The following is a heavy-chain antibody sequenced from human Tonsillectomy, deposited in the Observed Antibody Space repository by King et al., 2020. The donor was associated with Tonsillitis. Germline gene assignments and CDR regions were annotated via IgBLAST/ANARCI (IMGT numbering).Heavy chain of an antibody. Sequence: VQLQESGPGLVKPSETLSLTCTVSGGSIISYYWSWIRQPAGKGLEWIGRIYSSGTTDYNPPLKSRVTMSVATSKNQFSLRLNSVTAADTAVYYCARDIPAGGTKFDPWGQGTLVTVSS. D-gene: IGHD6-13*01. J-gene: IGHJ5*02. V-gene: IGHV4-4*07. CDR3: ARDIPAGGTKFDP. CDR1: GGSIISYY. CDR2: IYSSGTT.